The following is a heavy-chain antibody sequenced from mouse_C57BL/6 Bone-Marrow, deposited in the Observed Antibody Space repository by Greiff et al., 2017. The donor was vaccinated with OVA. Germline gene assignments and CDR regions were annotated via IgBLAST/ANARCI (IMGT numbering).Heavy chain of an antibody. Sequence: EVKVVESGGGLVQPGGSLKLSCAASGFTFSDYGMAWVRQAPRKGPEWVAFISNLAYSIYYADTVTGRFTISRENAKNTLYLEMSSLRSEDTAMYYCARLNWDGHYFDYWGQGTTLTVSS. CDR1: GFTFSDYG. CDR2: ISNLAYSI. D-gene: IGHD4-1*02. J-gene: IGHJ2*01. CDR3: ARLNWDGHYFDY. V-gene: IGHV5-15*01.